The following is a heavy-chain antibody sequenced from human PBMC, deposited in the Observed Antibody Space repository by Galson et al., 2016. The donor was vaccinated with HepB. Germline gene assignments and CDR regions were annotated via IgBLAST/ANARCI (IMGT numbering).Heavy chain of an antibody. V-gene: IGHV3-30*04. D-gene: IGHD6-19*01. Sequence: LRLSCAASGFTFSSYAMHWVRQAPGKGLEWVAVISYDGSNKYYADPVKGRFTISRDNSKNTLYLQMNSLRAEDTAVYYCGRDSSGWYGIFDYWGQGTLVTVSS. CDR2: ISYDGSNK. CDR1: GFTFSSYA. J-gene: IGHJ4*02. CDR3: GRDSSGWYGIFDY.